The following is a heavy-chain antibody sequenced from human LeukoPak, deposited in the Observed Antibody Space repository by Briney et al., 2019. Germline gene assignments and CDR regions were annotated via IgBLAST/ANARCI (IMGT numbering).Heavy chain of an antibody. CDR2: ISAYNGNT. D-gene: IGHD2-21*02. V-gene: IGHV1-18*01. Sequence: ASVKVSCKASGYTFTSYGISWVRLAPGQGLEWMGWISAYNGNTNYAQKLQGRVTMTTDTSTSTAYMELRSLRSDDTAVYYCARHIVVVTAMPWFDPWGQGTLVTVSS. J-gene: IGHJ5*02. CDR1: GYTFTSYG. CDR3: ARHIVVVTAMPWFDP.